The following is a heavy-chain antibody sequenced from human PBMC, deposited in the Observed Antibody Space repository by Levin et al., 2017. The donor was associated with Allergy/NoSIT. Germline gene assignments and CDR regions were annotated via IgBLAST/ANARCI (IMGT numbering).Heavy chain of an antibody. CDR3: ARHLGDTAMAFDY. D-gene: IGHD5-18*01. V-gene: IGHV4-59*08. CDR1: GGSISSYY. CDR2: IYYSGST. J-gene: IGHJ4*02. Sequence: SQTLSLTCTVSGGSISSYYWSWIRQPPGKGLEWIGYIYYSGSTNYNPSLKSRVTISVDTSKNQFSLKLSSVTAADTAVYYCARHLGDTAMAFDYWGQGTLVTVSS.